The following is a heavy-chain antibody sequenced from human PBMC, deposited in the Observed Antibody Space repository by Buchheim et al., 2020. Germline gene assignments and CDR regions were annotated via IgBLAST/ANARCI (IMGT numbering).Heavy chain of an antibody. D-gene: IGHD3-9*01. CDR2: ISGSGGST. CDR3: AKDTTISASILRYFDWLLFDY. Sequence: EVQLLESGGGLVQPGGSLRLSCAASGFTFSSYAMSWVRQAPGKGLEWVSAISGSGGSTYYADSVKGRFTISRDNSKNTLYLQMNSLRAEDTAVYYCAKDTTISASILRYFDWLLFDYWGQGTL. J-gene: IGHJ4*02. V-gene: IGHV3-23*01. CDR1: GFTFSSYA.